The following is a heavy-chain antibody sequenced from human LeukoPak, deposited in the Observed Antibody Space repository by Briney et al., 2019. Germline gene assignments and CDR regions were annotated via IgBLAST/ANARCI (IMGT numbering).Heavy chain of an antibody. CDR1: GFTFSSYG. J-gene: IGHJ4*02. Sequence: GGSLRLSCAASGFTFSSYGMHWVRQAPGKGLEWVAFIRYDGSNKYYADSVKGRFTISRDNSKNTLYLQMNSLRAEDTAVYYCARDLRYLQMATIASLDYWGQGTLVTVSS. V-gene: IGHV3-30*02. D-gene: IGHD5-24*01. CDR3: ARDLRYLQMATIASLDY. CDR2: IRYDGSNK.